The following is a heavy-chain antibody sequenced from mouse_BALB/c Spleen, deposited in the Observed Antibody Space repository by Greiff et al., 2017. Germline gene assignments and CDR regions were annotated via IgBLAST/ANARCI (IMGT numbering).Heavy chain of an antibody. CDR1: GYTFTSYW. J-gene: IGHJ4*01. Sequence: VQLKQSGTVLARPGASVKMSCKASGYTFTSYWMHWVKQRPGQGLEWIGAIYPGNSDTSYNQKFKGKAKLTAVTSTSTAYMELSSLTNEDSAVYYCTRYYYGYDGDYYAMDYWGQGTSVTVSS. D-gene: IGHD2-2*01. CDR2: IYPGNSDT. V-gene: IGHV1-5*01. CDR3: TRYYYGYDGDYYAMDY.